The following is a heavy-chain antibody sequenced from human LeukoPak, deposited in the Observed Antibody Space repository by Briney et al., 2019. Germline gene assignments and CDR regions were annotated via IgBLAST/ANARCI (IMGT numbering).Heavy chain of an antibody. J-gene: IGHJ4*02. D-gene: IGHD6-6*01. CDR1: GFTFSSYS. Sequence: GGSLRLSCAASGFTFSSYSMNWVRQAPGKGLEWVSSISSSSSYIYYADSVKGRFTISRDNAKNSLYLQMNSLRAEDTAVYYCARGVGSARPVDYWGQGTLVTVSS. CDR3: ARGVGSARPVDY. CDR2: ISSSSSYI. V-gene: IGHV3-21*01.